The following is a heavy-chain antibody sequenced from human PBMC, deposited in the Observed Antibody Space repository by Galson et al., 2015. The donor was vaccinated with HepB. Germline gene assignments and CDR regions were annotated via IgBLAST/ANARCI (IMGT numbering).Heavy chain of an antibody. CDR3: ARQAFATYYYDSSGYYIDY. CDR2: IYPDDSDT. D-gene: IGHD3-22*01. Sequence: QSGAEVKKPGESLKISCKGSGYSFTSYWIGWVRQMPGKGLEWMGIIYPDDSDTRYSPSFQGQVTISADKSISTAYLQWSSLKASDTAMYYCARQAFATYYYDSSGYYIDYWGQGTLVTVSS. V-gene: IGHV5-51*01. CDR1: GYSFTSYW. J-gene: IGHJ4*02.